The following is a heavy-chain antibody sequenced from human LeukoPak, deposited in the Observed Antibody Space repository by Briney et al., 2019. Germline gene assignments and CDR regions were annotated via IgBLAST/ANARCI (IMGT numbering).Heavy chain of an antibody. CDR3: ARGYSYGLYYFDY. CDR2: IHTGFDT. J-gene: IGHJ4*02. Sequence: GGSLRLSCTASGFSFRDYDMHWVRQVPGKSLEWVSGIHTGFDTYYADSVKGRFAISRENPKNSVYPQMNSLRAGDTAVYYCARGYSYGLYYFDYWGQGILVTVSS. V-gene: IGHV3-13*01. CDR1: GFSFRDYD. D-gene: IGHD5-18*01.